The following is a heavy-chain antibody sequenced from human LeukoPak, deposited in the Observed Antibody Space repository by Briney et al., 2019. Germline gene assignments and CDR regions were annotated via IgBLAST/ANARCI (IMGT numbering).Heavy chain of an antibody. CDR1: GGTFSSYA. D-gene: IGHD1-7*01. Sequence: ASVKVSCKASGGTFSSYAISWVRQAPGQGLEWMGGIIPIFGTANYAQKFQGRVTITADESTSTAYMELSSLRSEDTAVYYCARDFDGPYFLELLWFDPWGQGTLVTVSS. V-gene: IGHV1-69*01. CDR3: ARDFDGPYFLELLWFDP. J-gene: IGHJ5*02. CDR2: IIPIFGTA.